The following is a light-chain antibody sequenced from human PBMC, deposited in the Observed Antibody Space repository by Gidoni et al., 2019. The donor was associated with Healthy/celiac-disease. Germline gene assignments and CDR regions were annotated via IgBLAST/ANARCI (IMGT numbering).Light chain of an antibody. CDR3: NSRDSSGNHLVV. CDR1: SLRSYY. Sequence: SSELTQDPAVSVALGQTVRITCQGDSLRSYYASWYQQKPGQAPVLVIYGTNNRPSGIPDRFSGSSSGNTASLTITGAQAEDEADYYCNSRDSSGNHLVVFGGGTKLT. J-gene: IGLJ2*01. V-gene: IGLV3-19*01. CDR2: GTN.